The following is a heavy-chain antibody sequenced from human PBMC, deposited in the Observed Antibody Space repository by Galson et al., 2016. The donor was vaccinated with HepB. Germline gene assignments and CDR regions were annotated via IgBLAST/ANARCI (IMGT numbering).Heavy chain of an antibody. CDR1: GFSFSTSG. CDR2: ITSSGDTT. V-gene: IGHV3-23*01. CDR3: GKHGGFDY. Sequence: SLRLSCAASGFSFSTSGMSWVRQTPGRGLEWVSGITSSGDTTHYADSVKGRFTISRDNSKNTLYLYMNSLRAGATAVYYCGKHGGFDYWGQGALVTVSS. J-gene: IGHJ4*02. D-gene: IGHD3-16*01.